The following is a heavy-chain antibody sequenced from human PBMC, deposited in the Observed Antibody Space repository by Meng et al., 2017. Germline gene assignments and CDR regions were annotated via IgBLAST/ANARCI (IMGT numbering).Heavy chain of an antibody. J-gene: IGHJ4*02. D-gene: IGHD3-22*01. CDR2: ISYDGSNK. Sequence: QLWVVRSGGVVGQPGTARRICVAASVFTFSGYAMHWVRQGPGKGLEWVAVISYDGSNKYYADSVKGRFTISRDNSKNTLYLQMNSLRAEDTAVYYCARSSSGYYFDYWGQGTLVTVSS. CDR3: ARSSSGYYFDY. CDR1: VFTFSGYA. V-gene: IGHV3-30*01.